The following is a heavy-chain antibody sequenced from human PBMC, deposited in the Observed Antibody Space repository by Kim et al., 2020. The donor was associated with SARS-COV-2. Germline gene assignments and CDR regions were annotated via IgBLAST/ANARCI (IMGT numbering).Heavy chain of an antibody. CDR2: ISGFNGNT. V-gene: IGHV1-18*04. J-gene: IGHJ4*02. D-gene: IGHD6-13*01. CDR3: AREGIKEGAGLDY. Sequence: ASVKVSCKTSGFTFSNYGISWLRQAPGQSLEWMAWISGFNGNTHYAQKFQGRLTVTSDTSAKTVDMELISLRPDDAAVYYCAREGIKEGAGLDYWGQGTLVAVSS. CDR1: GFTFSNYG.